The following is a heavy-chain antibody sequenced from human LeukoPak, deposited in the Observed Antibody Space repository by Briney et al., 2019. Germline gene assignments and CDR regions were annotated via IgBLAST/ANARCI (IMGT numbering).Heavy chain of an antibody. J-gene: IGHJ4*02. Sequence: SETLSLTCAVYGGSFSGYYWSWIRQPPGKGLEWTGEINHSGSTNYNPSLKSRVTISVDTSKNQFSLKLSSVTAADTAVYYCARLRAFLGGSDYWGQGTLVTVSS. V-gene: IGHV4-34*01. CDR1: GGSFSGYY. CDR2: INHSGST. CDR3: ARLRAFLGGSDY. D-gene: IGHD4-17*01.